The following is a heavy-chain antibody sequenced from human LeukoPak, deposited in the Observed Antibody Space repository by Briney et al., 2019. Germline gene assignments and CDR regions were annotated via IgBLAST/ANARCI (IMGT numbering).Heavy chain of an antibody. CDR3: ARMHYYDSGGSNWFDP. Sequence: GASVKVSCKVSGYTLTELSMHWVRQAPGKGLEWMGGFDPEDGETIYAQKFQGRVTMTEDTSTDTAYMELSSLRSEDTAVYYCARMHYYDSGGSNWFDPWGQGTLVTVSS. V-gene: IGHV1-24*01. D-gene: IGHD3-10*01. CDR1: GYTLTELS. J-gene: IGHJ5*02. CDR2: FDPEDGET.